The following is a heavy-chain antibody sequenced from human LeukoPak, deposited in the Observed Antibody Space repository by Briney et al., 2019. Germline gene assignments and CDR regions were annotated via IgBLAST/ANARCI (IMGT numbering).Heavy chain of an antibody. J-gene: IGHJ4*02. V-gene: IGHV3-30*02. Sequence: GGSLRHSCAASGFTSFSYAMNWVRQAPDRGVERVALIRYDVSNKYYADSVKGRFTISRDDSKNTLYLQMSSLRPEDTAVYYCEGYSWSCYEAPYWGQGTLVTVSS. CDR3: EGYSWSCYEAPY. D-gene: IGHD1-26*01. CDR2: IRYDVSNK. CDR1: GFTSFSYA.